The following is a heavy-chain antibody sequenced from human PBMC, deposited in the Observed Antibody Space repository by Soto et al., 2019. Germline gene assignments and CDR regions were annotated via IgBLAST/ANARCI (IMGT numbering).Heavy chain of an antibody. CDR3: ARVGGRNQHYYFDY. CDR2: IIPIFGTA. V-gene: IGHV1-69*13. Sequence: SVKVSCKASGGTFSSYAISWVRQAPGQGLEWMGGIIPIFGTANYARKFQGRVTITADESTSTAYMELSSLRSEDTAVYYCARVGGRNQHYYFDYWGQGTLVTVS. J-gene: IGHJ4*02. D-gene: IGHD3-16*01. CDR1: GGTFSSYA.